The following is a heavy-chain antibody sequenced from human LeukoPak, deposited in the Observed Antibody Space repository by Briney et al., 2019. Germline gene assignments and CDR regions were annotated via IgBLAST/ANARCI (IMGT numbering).Heavy chain of an antibody. J-gene: IGHJ4*02. CDR2: ISSSSSTI. CDR3: ARDYYGSGGVFDY. Sequence: GGSLRLSCAASGFTFSSYSMNWVRQAPGKGLEWVSYISSSSSTIYYADSVKGRFTISRDNAKNSLYLQMNSLRAEDTAVYYCARDYYGSGGVFDYWGQGTLVTVSS. CDR1: GFTFSSYS. D-gene: IGHD3-10*01. V-gene: IGHV3-48*04.